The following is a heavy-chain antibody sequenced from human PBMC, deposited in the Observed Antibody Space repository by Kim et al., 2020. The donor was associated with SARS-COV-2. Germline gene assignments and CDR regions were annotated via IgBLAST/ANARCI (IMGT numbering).Heavy chain of an antibody. CDR3: ARRGVGAEPPGAQPPMLAFDI. J-gene: IGHJ3*02. Sequence: SETLSLTCTVSGGSVSSGSYYWSWIRQPPGKGLEWIGYIYYSGSTNYNPSLKSRVTISVDTSKNQFSLKLSSVTAADTAVYYCARRGVGAEPPGAQPPMLAFDIWGQGTMVTVSS. V-gene: IGHV4-61*01. CDR1: GGSVSSGSYY. D-gene: IGHD1-26*01. CDR2: IYYSGST.